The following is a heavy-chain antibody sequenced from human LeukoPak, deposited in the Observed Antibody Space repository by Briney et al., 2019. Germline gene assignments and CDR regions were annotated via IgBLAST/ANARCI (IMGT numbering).Heavy chain of an antibody. CDR2: IRPSGDNT. V-gene: IGHV3-23*01. D-gene: IGHD6-19*01. Sequence: GGSLRLSCEASGLTFRNYEMNWVRQAPGRGLEWVSSIRPSGDNTYYGDSVKGRFTISRDNSKNTVYLQMNNMRVDDTAVYYCARVAGWHWFDPWGQGTLVTVSS. CDR1: GLTFRNYE. J-gene: IGHJ5*02. CDR3: ARVAGWHWFDP.